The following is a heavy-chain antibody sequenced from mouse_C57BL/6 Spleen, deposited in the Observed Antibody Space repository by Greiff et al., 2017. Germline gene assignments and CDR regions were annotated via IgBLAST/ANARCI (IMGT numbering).Heavy chain of an antibody. J-gene: IGHJ1*03. V-gene: IGHV1-55*01. D-gene: IGHD2-5*01. CDR3: ARSYSNRYFDV. CDR2: IYPGDGST. Sequence: QVQLQQPGAELVKPGASVKMSCKASGYTFTSYWITWVKQRPGQGLEWIGEIYPGDGSTKYNEKFKGKATLTVDTSSSTAYMQLSSLTSEDSAVYDCARSYSNRYFDVWGTGTTVTVSA. CDR1: GYTFTSYW.